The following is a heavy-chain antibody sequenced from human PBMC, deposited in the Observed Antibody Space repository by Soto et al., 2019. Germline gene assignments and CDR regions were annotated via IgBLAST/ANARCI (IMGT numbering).Heavy chain of an antibody. Sequence: PGGSLRLSCAASGFTFSSYGRHWVRQAPGKGLEWVAVISYDGSNKYYADSVKGRFTISRDNSKNTLYLQMNSLRAEDTAVYYCAKDQRGYSGYDYDAFDIWGQGTMVTVSS. CDR1: GFTFSSYG. J-gene: IGHJ3*02. D-gene: IGHD5-12*01. V-gene: IGHV3-30*18. CDR3: AKDQRGYSGYDYDAFDI. CDR2: ISYDGSNK.